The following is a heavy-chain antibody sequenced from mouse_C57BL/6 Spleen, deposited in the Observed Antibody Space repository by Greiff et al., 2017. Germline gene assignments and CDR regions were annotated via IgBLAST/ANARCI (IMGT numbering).Heavy chain of an antibody. CDR1: GYAFTNYL. Sequence: QVHVKQSGAELVRPGTSVKVSCKASGYAFTNYLIEWVKQRPGQGLEWIGVINPGSGGTNYNEKFKGKATLTADKSSSTAYMQLSSLTSEDSAVYFCARYDYDYLYYFDYWGQGTTLTVSS. CDR2: INPGSGGT. CDR3: ARYDYDYLYYFDY. V-gene: IGHV1-54*01. J-gene: IGHJ2*01. D-gene: IGHD2-4*01.